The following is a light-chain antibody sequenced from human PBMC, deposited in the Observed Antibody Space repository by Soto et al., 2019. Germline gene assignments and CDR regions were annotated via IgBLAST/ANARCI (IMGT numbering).Light chain of an antibody. CDR2: AAS. Sequence: IQLTQSPSSLSASVGDRVTITCRASQGISSYLAWYQQKPGKAPKLLIYAASTLQSGVPSRFSGSGSGTDFTLTISSLQPEDFVTYYCQQLNSYPLFGQGTKLEIK. CDR3: QQLNSYPL. J-gene: IGKJ2*01. CDR1: QGISSY. V-gene: IGKV1-9*01.